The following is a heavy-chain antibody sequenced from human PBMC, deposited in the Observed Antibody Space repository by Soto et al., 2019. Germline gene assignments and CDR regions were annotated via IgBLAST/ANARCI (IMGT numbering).Heavy chain of an antibody. CDR2: ISAYNGNT. CDR1: GYTFTSYG. CDR3: ARDSNSFDCSGGSCPYYYYYYMDV. V-gene: IGHV1-18*01. Sequence: QVQLVQSGAEVKKPGASVKVSCKASGYTFTSYGISWVRQAPGQGLEWMGWISAYNGNTNYAQKLQGRVTMTTDTSTSTAYMALRSLRSDDTAVYYCARDSNSFDCSGGSCPYYYYYYMDVWGKGTTVTVSS. D-gene: IGHD2-15*01. J-gene: IGHJ6*03.